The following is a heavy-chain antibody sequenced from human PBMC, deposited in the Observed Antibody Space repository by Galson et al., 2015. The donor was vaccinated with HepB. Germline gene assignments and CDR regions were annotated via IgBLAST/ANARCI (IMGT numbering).Heavy chain of an antibody. CDR3: ATGDSSSWYAVPYFDY. V-gene: IGHV1-24*01. CDR2: FDPEDGET. Sequence: SVKVSCKVSGYTLTELSMHWVRQAPGKGLEWMGGFDPEDGETIYAQKFQGRVTMTEDTSTDSAYMELSSLRSEDTAVYYCATGDSSSWYAVPYFDYWGQGTLVTVSS. CDR1: GYTLTELS. D-gene: IGHD6-13*01. J-gene: IGHJ4*02.